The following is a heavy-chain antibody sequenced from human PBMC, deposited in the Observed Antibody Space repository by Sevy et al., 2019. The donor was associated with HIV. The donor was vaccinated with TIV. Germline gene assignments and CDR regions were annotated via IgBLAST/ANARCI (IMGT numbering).Heavy chain of an antibody. CDR1: GFIFSNAW. CDR2: IKSKADGGTP. Sequence: GGSLRLSCGASGFIFSNAWMSWVRQAPGKGLEWVGRIKSKADGGTPDYAAPVKGTFTISRDDSINTLNLQMNSLRTDGTAVYYCGYSEYGYYYDYWGQGTLVTVSS. D-gene: IGHD1-26*01. CDR3: GYSEYGYYYDY. V-gene: IGHV3-15*01. J-gene: IGHJ4*02.